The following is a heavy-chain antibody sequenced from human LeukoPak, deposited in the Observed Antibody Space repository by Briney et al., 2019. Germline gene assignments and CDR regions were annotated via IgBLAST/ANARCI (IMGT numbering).Heavy chain of an antibody. CDR3: ARDETHDILTGYYMGAKNY. CDR1: GGTFSSYT. Sequence: SVKVSCKASGGTFSSYTISWVRQAPGQGLEWMGRIIPILGIANYAQKFQGRVTITADKSTSTAYMELRSLRSDDTAVYYCARDETHDILTGYYMGAKNYWGQGTLVTVSS. V-gene: IGHV1-69*04. CDR2: IIPILGIA. D-gene: IGHD3-9*01. J-gene: IGHJ4*02.